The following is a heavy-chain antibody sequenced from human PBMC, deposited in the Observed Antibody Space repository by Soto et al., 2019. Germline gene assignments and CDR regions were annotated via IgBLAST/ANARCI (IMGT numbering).Heavy chain of an antibody. V-gene: IGHV3-66*01. CDR2: IYSGGST. Sequence: EVQLVESGGGLVQPGGSLRLSCAASGFTVSSNYMSWVRQAPGKGLEWVSVIYSGGSTYYADSVKGRFIISRDNSKNTLYLQMNSLRAEDTAVYYCARYIGYCSGGSCYSEDYYYYMDVWGKGTTVTVSS. J-gene: IGHJ6*03. CDR3: ARYIGYCSGGSCYSEDYYYYMDV. CDR1: GFTVSSNY. D-gene: IGHD2-15*01.